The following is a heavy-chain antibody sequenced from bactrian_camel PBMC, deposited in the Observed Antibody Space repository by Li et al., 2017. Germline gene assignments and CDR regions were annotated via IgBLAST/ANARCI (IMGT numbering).Heavy chain of an antibody. D-gene: IGHD5*01. CDR1: AYTYCNYD. Sequence: VQLVESGGGSVQAGGSLRLSCTASAYTYCNYDMSWYRQAPGKGLEWVSSINSGGGSTAYADTVKGRFTISRDNAKNTLYLQLNSLKTEDTAMYYCAKDYVDGLGIDYWGQGTQVTVS. J-gene: IGHJ4*01. CDR2: INSGGGST. V-gene: IGHV3S40*01. CDR3: AKDYVDGLGIDY.